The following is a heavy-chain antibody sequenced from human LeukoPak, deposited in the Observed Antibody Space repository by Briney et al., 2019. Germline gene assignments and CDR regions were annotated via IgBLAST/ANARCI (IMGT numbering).Heavy chain of an antibody. J-gene: IGHJ4*02. D-gene: IGHD3-10*01. V-gene: IGHV3-7*01. CDR3: ASSYGSGSYPDY. Sequence: GGSLRLSCAASGFTFSSYWMSWVRQASGKGLEWVANIKQDGSEKYYVDSVKGRFTISRDNAKNSLYLQMNSLRAEDTAVYYCASSYGSGSYPDYWGQGTLVTVSS. CDR1: GFTFSSYW. CDR2: IKQDGSEK.